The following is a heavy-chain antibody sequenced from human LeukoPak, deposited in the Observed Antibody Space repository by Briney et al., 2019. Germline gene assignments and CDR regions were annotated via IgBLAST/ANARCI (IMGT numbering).Heavy chain of an antibody. D-gene: IGHD6-19*01. CDR2: IYYSGST. CDR1: GASVSNYY. Sequence: KSSETLSLTCTVSGASVSNYYWSWIRQPPGKGLEWIGYIYYSGSTNYNPSLKSRVTISEDTSKNQFSLKLSSVTAADTAVYYCAREGGWKGYFDYWGQGTLVTVSS. V-gene: IGHV4-59*02. J-gene: IGHJ4*02. CDR3: AREGGWKGYFDY.